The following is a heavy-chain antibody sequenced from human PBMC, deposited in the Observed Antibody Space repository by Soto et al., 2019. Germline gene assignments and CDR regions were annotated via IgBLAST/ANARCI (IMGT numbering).Heavy chain of an antibody. CDR3: AKHTLFSDSWYEDY. V-gene: IGHV3-23*01. D-gene: IGHD6-13*01. CDR1: GFSFSSCA. Sequence: EVQLLESGGGLIQPGGSLRLSCAASGFSFSSCAMSWVRQAPGKGLEWVSVISGSGRSTDYADSVKGRFTMSRDNSKNMVFLQMNSLSAEDTAVYYYAKHTLFSDSWYEDYWGQGTLVTVSS. J-gene: IGHJ4*02. CDR2: ISGSGRST.